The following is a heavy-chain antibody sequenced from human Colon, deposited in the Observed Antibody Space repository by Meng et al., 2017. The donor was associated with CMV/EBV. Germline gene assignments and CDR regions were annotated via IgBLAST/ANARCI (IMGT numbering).Heavy chain of an antibody. V-gene: IGHV4-59*01. CDR2: IYYSGTT. CDR3: VRGMVRGVTPLLDWFEP. CDR1: GGSLSNYY. J-gene: IGHJ5*02. Sequence: GSLRLSCRVSGGSLSNYYWGWIRQSPGKGLEWVGYIYYSGTTNYTPALKGRVTTSIDTSSKQFSLRLTSVTAADTAVYYCVRGMVRGVTPLLDWFEPWGQGTLVTVSS. D-gene: IGHD3-10*01.